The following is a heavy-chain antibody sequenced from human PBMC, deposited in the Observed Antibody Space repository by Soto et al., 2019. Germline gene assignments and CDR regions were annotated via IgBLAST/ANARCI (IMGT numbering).Heavy chain of an antibody. Sequence: PSETLSLTCGVYCGSFSDYYWIWIRQLPGKGLEWIGEINHSGSTNYNPSLKSRVTISVDTSKNQFSLKLSSVTAADTAVYYCARVVLDGSGSYYTDYWGQGTLVTVSS. J-gene: IGHJ4*02. CDR1: CGSFSDYY. CDR2: INHSGST. D-gene: IGHD3-10*01. CDR3: ARVVLDGSGSYYTDY. V-gene: IGHV4-34*01.